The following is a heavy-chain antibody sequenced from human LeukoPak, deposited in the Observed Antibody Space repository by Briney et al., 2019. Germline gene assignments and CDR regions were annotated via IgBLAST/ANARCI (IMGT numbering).Heavy chain of an antibody. CDR3: ARGDPGAY. D-gene: IGHD2-21*02. J-gene: IGHJ4*02. CDR1: GFTFDDYA. CDR2: ISWNSGSI. Sequence: PGGSLRLSCAASGFTFDDYAMHWVRQAPGKGLEWVSGISWNSGSIGYADSVKGRFTISRDNAKNSLYLQMNSLRAEDTAVYYCARGDPGAYWGQGTLVTVSS. V-gene: IGHV3-9*01.